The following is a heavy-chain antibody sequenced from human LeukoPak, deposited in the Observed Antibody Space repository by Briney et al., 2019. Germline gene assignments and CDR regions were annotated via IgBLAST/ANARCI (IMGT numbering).Heavy chain of an antibody. V-gene: IGHV4-34*01. J-gene: IGHJ4*02. Sequence: SETLSLTCAVYGGSFSGYYWSWIRQPPGKGLEWIGEINHSGSTNYNPSLKSRVTISVDTSNNQFSLKLSSVTAADTAVYYCARGLGSSYWDQGTLVTVSS. CDR3: ARGLGSSY. CDR2: INHSGST. CDR1: GGSFSGYY. D-gene: IGHD6-6*01.